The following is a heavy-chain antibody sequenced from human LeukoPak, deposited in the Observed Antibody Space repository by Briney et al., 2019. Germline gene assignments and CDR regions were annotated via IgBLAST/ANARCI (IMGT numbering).Heavy chain of an antibody. D-gene: IGHD3-22*01. V-gene: IGHV3-23*01. CDR2: ISPSGGIT. CDR1: GLPFTTLA. CDR3: ARGFRGWHAEGFDY. J-gene: IGHJ4*02. Sequence: GGSLGPPWEASGLPFTTLARTGAGRAPGKGRGGASGISPSGGITYYTDSVKGRFTISRDNSKNTVSLQMNSLRAEDTAVYHCARGFRGWHAEGFDYWGQGTLVTVSS.